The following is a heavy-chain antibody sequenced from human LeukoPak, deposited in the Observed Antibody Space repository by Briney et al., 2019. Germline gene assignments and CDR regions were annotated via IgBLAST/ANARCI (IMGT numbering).Heavy chain of an antibody. D-gene: IGHD3-16*02. CDR2: IYHSGST. Sequence: SQTLSLTCAVSGGSISSGGYSWSWIRQPPGKGLEWIGYIYHSGSTYYNPSLKSRVTISVDTSKNQFSLKLSSVTAADTAVYYCARQRFDDYVWGSYRTSNWFDPWGQGTLVTVSS. J-gene: IGHJ5*02. V-gene: IGHV4-30-2*01. CDR3: ARQRFDDYVWGSYRTSNWFDP. CDR1: GGSISSGGYS.